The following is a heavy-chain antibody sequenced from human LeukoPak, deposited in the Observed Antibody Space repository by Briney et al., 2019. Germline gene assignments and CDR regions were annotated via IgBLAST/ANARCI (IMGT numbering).Heavy chain of an antibody. J-gene: IGHJ4*02. V-gene: IGHV3-11*04. CDR3: AKDLNWAYYYDSSGYYPDY. CDR1: GFTFSDYY. D-gene: IGHD3-22*01. Sequence: PGGSLRLSCAASGFTFSDYYMSWIRQAPGKGLEWVSYISSSGSTIYYADSVKGRFTISRDNAKNSLYLQMNSLRAEDTAVYFCAKDLNWAYYYDSSGYYPDYWGQGTLVTVSS. CDR2: ISSSGSTI.